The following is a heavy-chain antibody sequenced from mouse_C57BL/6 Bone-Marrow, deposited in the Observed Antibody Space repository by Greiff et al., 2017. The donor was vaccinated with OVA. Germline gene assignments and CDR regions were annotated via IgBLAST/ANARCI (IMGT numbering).Heavy chain of an antibody. CDR3: ARGSVRAY. CDR1: GFTFSSYA. CDR2: ISDGGSYT. J-gene: IGHJ3*01. Sequence: EVMLVESGGGLVKPGGSLKLSCAASGFTFSSYAMSWVRQTPEKRLAWVATISDGGSYTYYPDNVKGRFTISRDNAKNNLYLQMSHLKSEDTAMYYCARGSVRAYWGQGTLVTVSA. V-gene: IGHV5-4*03. D-gene: IGHD1-1*01.